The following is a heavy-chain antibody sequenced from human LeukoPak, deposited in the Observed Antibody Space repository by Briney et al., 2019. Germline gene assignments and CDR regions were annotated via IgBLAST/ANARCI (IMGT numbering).Heavy chain of an antibody. D-gene: IGHD4-17*01. CDR3: ARDFAGDRDY. J-gene: IGHJ4*02. CDR1: GFTLSTYG. V-gene: IGHV3-74*01. Sequence: GRSLRLSCAASGFTLSTYGMHWVRQAPGKGLVWVARINPNGKITTYTDSVKGRFTISRDNAKNTLYLQMNSLSAEDAAVYYCARDFAGDRDYWGQGTLVTVSS. CDR2: INPNGKIT.